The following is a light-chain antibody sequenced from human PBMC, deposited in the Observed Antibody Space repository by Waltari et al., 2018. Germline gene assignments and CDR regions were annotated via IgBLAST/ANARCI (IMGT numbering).Light chain of an antibody. V-gene: IGKV1-9*01. CDR3: QQLHNHPFT. CDR2: AAS. CDR1: QGTSSF. Sequence: DIQLTQSPTFLSASVVDRVTITCPASQGTSSFLAWYQQKPGKAPNLLIYAASTLQTGVPSRFSGSGSGTEFTLTISSLQPEDFATYYCQQLHNHPFTFGPGTTVDI. J-gene: IGKJ3*01.